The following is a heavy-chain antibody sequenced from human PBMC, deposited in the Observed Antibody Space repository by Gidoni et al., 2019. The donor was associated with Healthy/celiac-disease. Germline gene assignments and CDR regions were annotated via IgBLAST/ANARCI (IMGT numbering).Heavy chain of an antibody. CDR3: AREGGMLLRGPPYLDY. J-gene: IGHJ4*02. Sequence: QVQLQESGPGLVKPSQTLSLTCTVSGGSISSGSYYWSWLRQPAGKGLEWIGRIYTSGSTNYNPSLKSRVTISVDTSKNQFSLKLSSVTAADTAVYYCAREGGMLLRGPPYLDYWGQGTLVTVSS. D-gene: IGHD3-10*02. CDR1: GGSISSGSYY. V-gene: IGHV4-61*02. CDR2: IYTSGST.